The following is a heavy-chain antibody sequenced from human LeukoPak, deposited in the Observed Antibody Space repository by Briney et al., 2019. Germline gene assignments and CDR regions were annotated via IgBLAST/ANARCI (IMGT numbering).Heavy chain of an antibody. CDR3: ARVNRPYYYYGMDV. CDR1: GYTFTSYD. Sequence: VASVKVSCKASGYTFTSYDINWVRQATGQGLEWMGWMNPNSGNTGYAQKFQGRVTMTRSTSISTAYMELSSLRSEDTAVYYCARVNRPYYYYGMDVWGQGTTVTVSS. J-gene: IGHJ6*02. CDR2: MNPNSGNT. D-gene: IGHD2/OR15-2a*01. V-gene: IGHV1-8*01.